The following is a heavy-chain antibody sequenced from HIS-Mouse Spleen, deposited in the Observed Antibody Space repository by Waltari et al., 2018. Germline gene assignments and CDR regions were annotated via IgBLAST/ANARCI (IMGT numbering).Heavy chain of an antibody. CDR1: GFSLSTSGMC. V-gene: IGHV2-70*15. J-gene: IGHJ4*02. CDR2: IDWDDDK. CDR3: ARIAEGYSSGWYAFDY. D-gene: IGHD6-19*01. Sequence: QVTLRESGPALVKPTQTLTLTCTFSGFSLSTSGMCVSWIRQPPGKALEWLARIDWDDDKYYSTSLKTRLTISKDTSKNRVGRTMTNMDPVDTATYYCARIAEGYSSGWYAFDYWGKGTLVTDSS.